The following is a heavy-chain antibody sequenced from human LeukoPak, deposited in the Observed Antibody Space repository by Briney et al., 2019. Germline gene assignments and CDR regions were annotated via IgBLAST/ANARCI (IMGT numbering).Heavy chain of an antibody. CDR3: ARVGPETAFDY. CDR1: GFTVSGNY. Sequence: GGSLRLSCAASGFTVSGNYMSWVRQAPGKGLEWVSVIYTGGNTFYADSVKGRFTISRDNSKNTLYLQMASLRDEDMAVYYCARVGPETAFDYWGQGTLVTVSS. J-gene: IGHJ4*02. CDR2: IYTGGNT. D-gene: IGHD1-14*01. V-gene: IGHV3-53*05.